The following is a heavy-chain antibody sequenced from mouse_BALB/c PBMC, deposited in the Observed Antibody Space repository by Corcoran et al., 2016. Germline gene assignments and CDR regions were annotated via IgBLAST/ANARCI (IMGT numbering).Heavy chain of an antibody. CDR3: ARISLPWYIDV. J-gene: IGHJ1*01. V-gene: IGHV8-8*01. D-gene: IGHD2-10*01. Sequence: QVTLKESGPGILQPSQTLSLTCSFSEFSLSISGMGVGRIGQPSGKGLEWLAHIWWDDDKRYNPVLKSRLTISKDTSSNQVFLKIARVDTADTATYYCARISLPWYIDVWGAGTTVTVSS. CDR2: IWWDDDK. CDR1: EFSLSISGMG.